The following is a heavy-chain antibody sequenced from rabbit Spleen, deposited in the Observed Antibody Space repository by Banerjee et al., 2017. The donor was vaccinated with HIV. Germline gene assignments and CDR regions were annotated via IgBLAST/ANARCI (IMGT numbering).Heavy chain of an antibody. V-gene: IGHV1S40*01. CDR3: ARDTGTSFSTYGMDL. J-gene: IGHJ6*01. CDR2: AYAGSSGST. D-gene: IGHD8-1*01. Sequence: QSLEESGGDLVKPGASLTLTCTASGVSFSSSSYMCWVRQAPGKGLEWVACAYAGSSGSTYSATWAKGRFTISKTSSTTVTLQMTSLTVADTATYFCARDTGTSFSTYGMDLWGPGTLVTVS. CDR1: GVSFSSSSY.